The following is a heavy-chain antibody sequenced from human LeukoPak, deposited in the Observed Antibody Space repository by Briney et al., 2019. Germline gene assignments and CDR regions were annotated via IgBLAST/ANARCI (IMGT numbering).Heavy chain of an antibody. D-gene: IGHD3-22*01. CDR2: IYYSGNT. CDR1: GGSISSSSYY. V-gene: IGHV4-39*01. CDR3: ARIRVGGYYSHAFDI. Sequence: SETLSLTCTVSGGSISSSSYYWGWIRQPPGTGLEWIASIYYSGNTYYNPSLKSRVTISVDPSKNQFSLKLSSVIAADTAVYYCARIRVGGYYSHAFDIWGQGTMVTVSS. J-gene: IGHJ3*02.